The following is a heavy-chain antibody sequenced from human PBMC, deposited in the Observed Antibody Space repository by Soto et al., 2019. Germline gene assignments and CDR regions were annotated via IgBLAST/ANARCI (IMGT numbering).Heavy chain of an antibody. CDR3: ANCWTGTWDGMDV. D-gene: IGHD1-7*01. CDR2: ISGSGGST. J-gene: IGHJ6*02. Sequence: GGSLRLPCSPSGFTFSSYAMRWVRQAPGKGLEWVSAISGSGGSTYYADSVKGRFTISRDNSKNTLYLQMNSLRAEDTAVYYCANCWTGTWDGMDVWGQGTTVTVS. V-gene: IGHV3-23*01. CDR1: GFTFSSYA.